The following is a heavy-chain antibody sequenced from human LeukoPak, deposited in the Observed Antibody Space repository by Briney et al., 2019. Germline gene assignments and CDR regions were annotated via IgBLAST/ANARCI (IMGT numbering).Heavy chain of an antibody. CDR2: VKNDGIST. J-gene: IGHJ4*02. CDR3: ARDGVGAIDLDY. Sequence: GGSLRLSCAASGFSLNNYWMLWDRQAPGKGLVWVSHVKNDGISTSYADSVKGRFTISRDNAKNTLYLEMNSLRAEDTALYYCARDGVGAIDLDYWGQGTLVTVSS. V-gene: IGHV3-74*01. CDR1: GFSLNNYW. D-gene: IGHD1-26*01.